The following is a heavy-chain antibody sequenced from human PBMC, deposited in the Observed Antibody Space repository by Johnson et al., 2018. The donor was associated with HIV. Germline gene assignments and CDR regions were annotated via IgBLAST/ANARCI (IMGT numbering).Heavy chain of an antibody. Sequence: QVQLVESGGGVVQPGRSLRLSCAASGFTFSSYAMHWVRQAPGKGLEWVAVISYDGSNKYYADSVKGRFTISRDNSKNTLYLQMNSLRAEDTAVYYCASGTYYNVWSGYYGAFDIWGQGTMVTVSA. V-gene: IGHV3-30-3*01. J-gene: IGHJ3*02. CDR3: ASGTYYNVWSGYYGAFDI. D-gene: IGHD3-3*01. CDR1: GFTFSSYA. CDR2: ISYDGSNK.